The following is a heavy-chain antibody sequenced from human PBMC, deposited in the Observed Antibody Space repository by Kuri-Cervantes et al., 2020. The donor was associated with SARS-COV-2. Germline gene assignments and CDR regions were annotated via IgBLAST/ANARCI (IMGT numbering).Heavy chain of an antibody. Sequence: GGSLRLSCAASGFTFSSYAMSWVRQAPGKGLEWVSYISSSSSTIYYADSEKGRFTISRDNAKNSLYLQMNSLRAKDTAVYYCARDHSSSWYRVEGGIFDYWGQGTLVTVSS. V-gene: IGHV3-48*01. D-gene: IGHD6-13*01. J-gene: IGHJ4*02. CDR2: ISSSSSTI. CDR3: ARDHSSSWYRVEGGIFDY. CDR1: GFTFSSYA.